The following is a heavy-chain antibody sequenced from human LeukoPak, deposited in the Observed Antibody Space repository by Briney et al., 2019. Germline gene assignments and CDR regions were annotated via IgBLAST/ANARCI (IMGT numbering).Heavy chain of an antibody. V-gene: IGHV3-48*03. J-gene: IGHJ2*01. CDR1: GFTFSSYE. CDR2: ISCRSATF. Sequence: GGSLRLSCAASGFTFSSYEMNWVRQAPGKGLEWVSYISCRSATFYYADSVEGRFTISRDNAKNSVYLQMSSLRAEDTAVYYCARDAAKANWYFDVWGRGSLVTVSS. CDR3: ARDAAKANWYFDV.